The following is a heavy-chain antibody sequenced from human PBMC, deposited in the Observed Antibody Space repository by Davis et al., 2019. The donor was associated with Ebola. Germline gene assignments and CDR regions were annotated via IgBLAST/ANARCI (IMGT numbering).Heavy chain of an antibody. D-gene: IGHD2-21*02. Sequence: AASVKVSCKASGYTFSSYGINWVRQAPGQGLEWMGWISGYNGNTNYAQKLQGRVTMSTDTATSKAYMELRSLRSDDTSVYYCARAGRVVVTAMADYWGQGTLVTVSS. V-gene: IGHV1-18*01. J-gene: IGHJ4*02. CDR1: GYTFSSYG. CDR3: ARAGRVVVTAMADY. CDR2: ISGYNGNT.